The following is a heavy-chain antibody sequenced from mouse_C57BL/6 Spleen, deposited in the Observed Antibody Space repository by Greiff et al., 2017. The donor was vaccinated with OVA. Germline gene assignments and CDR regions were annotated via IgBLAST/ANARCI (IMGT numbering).Heavy chain of an antibody. V-gene: IGHV14-2*01. Sequence: EVKLQESGAELVKPGASVKLSCTASGFNIKDYYMHWVKQRTEQGLEWIGRSDPEDGETKYAPKFQGKATITADTSSNTAYLQLSSLTSEDTAVYYCARWESGNYYAMDYWGQGTSVTVSS. D-gene: IGHD2-1*01. J-gene: IGHJ4*01. CDR1: GFNIKDYY. CDR2: SDPEDGET. CDR3: ARWESGNYYAMDY.